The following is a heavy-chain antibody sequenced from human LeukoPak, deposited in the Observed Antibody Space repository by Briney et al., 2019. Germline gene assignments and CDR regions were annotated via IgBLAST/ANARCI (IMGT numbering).Heavy chain of an antibody. CDR3: ARETTYYYGSGSYFPFNYYYYGMDV. J-gene: IGHJ6*02. V-gene: IGHV4-4*07. Sequence: SETLSLTCTVSGGSISSYYWSWIRQPAGKGLEWIGRIYTSGSTNYNPSLKSRVTMSVDTSKNQFSLKLSSVTAADTAVYYCARETTYYYGSGSYFPFNYYYYGMDVWGQGTTVTVSS. CDR2: IYTSGST. CDR1: GGSISSYY. D-gene: IGHD3-10*01.